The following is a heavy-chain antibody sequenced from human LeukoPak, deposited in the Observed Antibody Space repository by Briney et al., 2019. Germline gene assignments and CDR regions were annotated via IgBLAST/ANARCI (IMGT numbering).Heavy chain of an antibody. J-gene: IGHJ5*02. CDR3: ARGGYYGSGNDFRFDP. CDR1: GVSISSYY. Sequence: PSETLSLTCTVSGVSISSYYWSWLRQPAGKGLEWIGRIYTSGSTNYNPSLKSRVTMSVDTSKNQFSLKLSSVTAADTAVYYCARGGYYGSGNDFRFDPWGQGTLVTVSS. CDR2: IYTSGST. V-gene: IGHV4-4*07. D-gene: IGHD3-10*01.